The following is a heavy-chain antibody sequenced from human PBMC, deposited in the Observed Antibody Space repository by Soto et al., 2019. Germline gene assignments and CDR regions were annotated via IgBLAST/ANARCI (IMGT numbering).Heavy chain of an antibody. CDR2: IRGSGGST. Sequence: EVQLLESGEGLVQPGGSLGLSCAASGFTFSSYARSWFRQAPGKGLEWASAIRGSGGSTYYPDSVKGRFTISRDNSKNTLYLQMNRLRAEDTAVYYCAKENGYSSSWFEFDYWGQGTLVTVSS. J-gene: IGHJ4*02. CDR1: GFTFSSYA. V-gene: IGHV3-23*01. D-gene: IGHD6-13*01. CDR3: AKENGYSSSWFEFDY.